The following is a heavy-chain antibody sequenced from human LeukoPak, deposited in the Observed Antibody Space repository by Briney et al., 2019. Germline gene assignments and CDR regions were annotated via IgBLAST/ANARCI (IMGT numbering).Heavy chain of an antibody. V-gene: IGHV3-23*01. CDR3: TKDGLRGYDFDS. J-gene: IGHJ5*01. CDR2: ILNSGDTR. Sequence: GGSLRLSCAASGFTFSRYWMSWVRQAPGKGLEWVSNILNSGDTRKYADSVKGRFTVSRDNSKNTLFLQMDRLRADDTAVYYCTKDGLRGYDFDSWGPGTLVTVSS. D-gene: IGHD5-12*01. CDR1: GFTFSRYW.